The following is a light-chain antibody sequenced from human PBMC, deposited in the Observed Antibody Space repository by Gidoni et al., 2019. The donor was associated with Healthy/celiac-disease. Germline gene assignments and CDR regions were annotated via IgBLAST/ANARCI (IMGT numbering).Light chain of an antibody. CDR3: MQALQTPFT. J-gene: IGKJ5*01. CDR1: QSLLHSNGYNY. V-gene: IGKV2-28*01. CDR2: LGA. Sequence: DIVMTQSPLSLPVTPGEPASISCRSSQSLLHSNGYNYLDWYLQKPGQSPQLLIYLGANRASGVPDRFSGSGSGTDVTLKISRVEAEDVGVYYCMQALQTPFTFXXXTRLEIK.